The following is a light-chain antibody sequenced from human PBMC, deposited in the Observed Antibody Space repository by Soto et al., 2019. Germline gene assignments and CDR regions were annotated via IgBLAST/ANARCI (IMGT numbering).Light chain of an antibody. CDR3: QPYGSSPT. CDR2: ATS. V-gene: IGKV3-20*01. J-gene: IGKJ4*01. CDR1: QSISRSD. Sequence: IVLTQSPGTVSLSAGESATLSCGASQSISRSDLAWYQHRPGQSRRLLIYATSSRATGIPDRFTGGGAGTVFTLTISRLEPEYSAVYDCQPYGSSPTFGGGTKVDI.